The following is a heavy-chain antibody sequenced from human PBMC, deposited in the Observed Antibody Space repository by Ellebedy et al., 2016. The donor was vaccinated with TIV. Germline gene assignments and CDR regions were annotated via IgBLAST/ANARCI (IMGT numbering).Heavy chain of an antibody. J-gene: IGHJ4*03. V-gene: IGHV3-11*01. Sequence: GGSLRLSXAASGFTFTAYYMSWIRQAPGKGLEWVPYISSSSSTIYYSDSVKGRFTISRDNAKNSLYLQMNSLRAEDTAVYYCARDPDGDYRGWFQDWGQGTLVTVSS. CDR1: GFTFTAYY. D-gene: IGHD4-17*01. CDR2: ISSSSSTI. CDR3: ARDPDGDYRGWFQD.